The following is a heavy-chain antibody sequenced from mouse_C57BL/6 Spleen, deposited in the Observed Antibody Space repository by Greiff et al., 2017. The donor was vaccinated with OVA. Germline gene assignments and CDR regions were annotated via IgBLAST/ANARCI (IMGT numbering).Heavy chain of an antibody. Sequence: QVQLQQSGPELVKPGASVKISCKASGYAFSSSWMNWVKQRPGKGLEWIGRIYPGDGDTNYNGKFKGKATLTVDTSSSTAYMQLSSLTSEDSAVYYCARGYGSSYYWYFDVWGTGTTVTVSS. CDR3: ARGYGSSYYWYFDV. J-gene: IGHJ1*03. CDR2: IYPGDGDT. CDR1: GYAFSSSW. V-gene: IGHV1-82*01. D-gene: IGHD1-1*01.